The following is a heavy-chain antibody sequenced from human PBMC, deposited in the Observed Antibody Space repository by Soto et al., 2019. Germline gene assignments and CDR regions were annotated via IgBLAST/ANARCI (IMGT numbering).Heavy chain of an antibody. CDR2: IKSKTDGGTA. J-gene: IGHJ6*02. V-gene: IGHV3-15*01. CDR1: GFTFSNAW. D-gene: IGHD2-15*01. CDR3: TLCSGGSCSLSNDYYYYGMDV. Sequence: GSLRLSCAASGFTFSNAWMSWVRQAPGKWLEWVGRIKSKTDGGTADYAAPVKGRLTISRDDSKNTLYLQMNSLKTEDTAVYYCTLCSGGSCSLSNDYYYYGMDVWGQGTTVTVSS.